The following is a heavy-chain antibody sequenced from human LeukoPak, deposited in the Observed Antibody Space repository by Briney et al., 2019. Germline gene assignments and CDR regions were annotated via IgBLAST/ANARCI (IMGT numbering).Heavy chain of an antibody. V-gene: IGHV1-18*01. Sequence: ASVKVSCKASGYTFTSYVISWVRQAPGQGLAWMGWISAYNANTNYAQNLQGRLTMTTDTSTSTAYMELRSLRSDDTAVYYCARAGRGRWLVEAFDTWGQGTMVTVSS. CDR3: ARAGRGRWLVEAFDT. CDR1: GYTFTSYV. D-gene: IGHD6-19*01. J-gene: IGHJ3*02. CDR2: ISAYNANT.